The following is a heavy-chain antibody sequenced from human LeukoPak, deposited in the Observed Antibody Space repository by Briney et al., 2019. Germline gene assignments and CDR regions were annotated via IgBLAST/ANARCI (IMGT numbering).Heavy chain of an antibody. V-gene: IGHV1-2*04. CDR1: GYTFTDFY. D-gene: IGHD2-15*01. CDR3: ARSAVRHGTFDI. Sequence: ASEKVSCKASGYTFTDFYIHWVRQAPGQGLEWMGWINPNSGDTNYAQKFQGWVTMTRDTSIYTAYMELSRLRSDDTAVYFCARSAVRHGTFDIWGQGTMVTVSS. CDR2: INPNSGDT. J-gene: IGHJ3*02.